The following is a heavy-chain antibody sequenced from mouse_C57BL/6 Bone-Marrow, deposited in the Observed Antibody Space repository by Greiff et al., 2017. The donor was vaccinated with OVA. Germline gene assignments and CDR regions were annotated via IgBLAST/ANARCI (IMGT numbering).Heavy chain of an antibody. D-gene: IGHD2-5*01. V-gene: IGHV1-9*01. J-gene: IGHJ2*01. CDR3: ARWDYSNFYFDY. Sequence: QVQLQQSGAELMKPGASVKLSCKATGYTFTGYWIEWVKQRPGHGLEWIGEILPGSGSTNYNAKFKGKATFTADTSSNTAYMQLSSLTTEDSAIYYCARWDYSNFYFDYWGQGTTLTVSS. CDR1: GYTFTGYW. CDR2: ILPGSGST.